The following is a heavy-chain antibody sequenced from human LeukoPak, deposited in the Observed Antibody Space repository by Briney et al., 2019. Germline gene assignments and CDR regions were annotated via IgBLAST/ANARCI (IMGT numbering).Heavy chain of an antibody. D-gene: IGHD4-17*01. J-gene: IGHJ3*02. CDR3: ARGHYGLDI. CDR2: INADGSER. V-gene: IGHV3-7*01. Sequence: PGGSLRLSCVACGFTVSQHWTTWVRQAPGKGLEWVAHINADGSERDSVDSGTGRFTISKDNAKNSVYLQLSSLRAEDTARYYCARGHYGLDIWGQGTMVTVSS. CDR1: GFTVSQHW.